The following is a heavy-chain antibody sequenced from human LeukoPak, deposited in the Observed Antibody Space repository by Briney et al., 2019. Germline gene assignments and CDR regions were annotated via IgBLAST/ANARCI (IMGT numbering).Heavy chain of an antibody. D-gene: IGHD2-15*01. J-gene: IGHJ4*02. V-gene: IGHV3-23*01. CDR3: AKGSANARPYYFDY. CDR1: GFTFSSYA. CDR2: VTGSGGDT. Sequence: PGGSLGLSCAGSGFTFSSYAMSWVRQAPGKGLEWVAAVTGSGGDTYHADSVKGRFTISRDNSKNTLYLQMNSLRAEDTAGYYCAKGSANARPYYFDYWGQGTLVTVSS.